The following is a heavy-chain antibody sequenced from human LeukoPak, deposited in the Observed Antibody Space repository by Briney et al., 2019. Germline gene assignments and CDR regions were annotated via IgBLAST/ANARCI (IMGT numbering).Heavy chain of an antibody. CDR3: ARDYADYVGYFFFDY. CDR2: ISGGGGTR. V-gene: IGHV3-23*01. CDR1: GFTFNNYA. Sequence: GGSLRLSCAASGFTFNNYAMNWVRQAPGKGLEWVSPISGGGGTRYYADSAKGRFTISRDNSQNTLYLQMNSLRAEDTAVYYCARDYADYVGYFFFDYWGQGTLVTVSS. D-gene: IGHD4-17*01. J-gene: IGHJ4*02.